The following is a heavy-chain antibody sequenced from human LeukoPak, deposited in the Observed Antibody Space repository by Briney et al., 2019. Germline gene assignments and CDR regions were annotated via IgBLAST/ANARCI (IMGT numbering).Heavy chain of an antibody. J-gene: IGHJ4*02. CDR2: VKKDASEK. CDR3: AREDHSNYNY. V-gene: IGHV3-7*01. CDR1: GFTFSNNW. D-gene: IGHD4-11*01. Sequence: GGSLRLSCAASGFTFSNNWMTWVRQAPGKGLEWVASVKKDASEKYYVDSVKGRFTISRDNAKNSLYLQMNSLRVEDTAVYYCAREDHSNYNYWGQGTLVTVSS.